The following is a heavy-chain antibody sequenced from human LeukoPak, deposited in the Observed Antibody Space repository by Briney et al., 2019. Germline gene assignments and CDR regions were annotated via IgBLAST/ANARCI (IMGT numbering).Heavy chain of an antibody. CDR3: ASFETVAAYPFDY. CDR1: GFTFSSYD. CDR2: ISGNSIYI. Sequence: GRSLRLSCAASGFTFSSYDMHWVRQAPGKGLEWVSSISGNSIYIYYADSVKGRFTISRDNAKNSLYLQMSSLRVADTAVYYCASFETVAAYPFDYWGQGTLVTVLS. V-gene: IGHV3-21*01. D-gene: IGHD6-19*01. J-gene: IGHJ4*02.